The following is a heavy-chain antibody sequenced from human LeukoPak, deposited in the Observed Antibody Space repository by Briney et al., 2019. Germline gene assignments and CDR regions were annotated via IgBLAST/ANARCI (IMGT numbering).Heavy chain of an antibody. V-gene: IGHV1-2*02. CDR1: GYTFTGYY. J-gene: IGHJ4*02. D-gene: IGHD6-13*01. CDR3: ASAGYSSSWTLDY. Sequence: SSVKVSCKASGYTFTGYYMHWVRQAPGQGLEWMGWINPNSGGTNYAQKFQGRVTMTRDTSISTAYMELSRLRSDDTAVYYCASAGYSSSWTLDYWGQGTLVTVSS. CDR2: INPNSGGT.